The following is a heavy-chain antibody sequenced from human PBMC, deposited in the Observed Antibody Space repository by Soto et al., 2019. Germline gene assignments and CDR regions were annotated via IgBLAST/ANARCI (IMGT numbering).Heavy chain of an antibody. V-gene: IGHV3-23*01. J-gene: IGHJ5*02. CDR1: GFTFSSYA. Sequence: GGSLRLSCAASGFTFSSYAMSWVRQAPGKGLEWVSAISGSGGSTYYADSVKGRFTISRDNSKNTLYLQMNSLRAEDTAVYYCARAHQYYDILTGYYEWSYNWFDPWGQGTLVTVSS. CDR3: ARAHQYYDILTGYYEWSYNWFDP. D-gene: IGHD3-9*01. CDR2: ISGSGGST.